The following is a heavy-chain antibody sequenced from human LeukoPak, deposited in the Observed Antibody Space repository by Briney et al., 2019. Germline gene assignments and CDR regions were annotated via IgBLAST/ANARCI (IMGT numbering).Heavy chain of an antibody. D-gene: IGHD3-10*01. Sequence: LAGGSLRLSCAASGFTFSGSAMRWVRQASGKGLEWVGRIRSTANGYATAYAASVKGRFTISRDDSKNTAYLQMDSLKTEDTAVYYCTGNYYGSGSYADFDYWGQGTLVTVSS. CDR3: TGNYYGSGSYADFDY. CDR1: GFTFSGSA. V-gene: IGHV3-73*01. J-gene: IGHJ4*02. CDR2: IRSTANGYAT.